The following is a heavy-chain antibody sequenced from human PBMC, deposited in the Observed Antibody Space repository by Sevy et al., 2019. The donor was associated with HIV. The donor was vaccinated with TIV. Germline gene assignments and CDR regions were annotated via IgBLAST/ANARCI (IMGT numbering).Heavy chain of an antibody. V-gene: IGHV4-59*01. CDR1: GGSISSYY. D-gene: IGHD5-18*01. CDR3: ARDQSGYSYGVYYYGMDV. Sequence: SETLSLTCTVSGGSISSYYWSWIRQPPGKGLEWIGYIYYSGSTNYNPSLKSRVTISVDTSKNQFSLKLGSVTAADTAVYYCARDQSGYSYGVYYYGMDVWGQGTTVTVSS. CDR2: IYYSGST. J-gene: IGHJ6*02.